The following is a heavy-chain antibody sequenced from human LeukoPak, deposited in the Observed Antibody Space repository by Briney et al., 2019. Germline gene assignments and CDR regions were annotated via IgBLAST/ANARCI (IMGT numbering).Heavy chain of an antibody. Sequence: GASVKVSCKASGYTFTSYYMHWVRQAPGQGLEWMGIINPSGGSTSYAQKFQGRVTMTRDMSTSTVYMELSSLRSEDTAVYYCARDTRIAAAGTSSYFDYWGQGTLVTVSS. D-gene: IGHD6-13*01. V-gene: IGHV1-46*01. J-gene: IGHJ4*02. CDR2: INPSGGST. CDR1: GYTFTSYY. CDR3: ARDTRIAAAGTSSYFDY.